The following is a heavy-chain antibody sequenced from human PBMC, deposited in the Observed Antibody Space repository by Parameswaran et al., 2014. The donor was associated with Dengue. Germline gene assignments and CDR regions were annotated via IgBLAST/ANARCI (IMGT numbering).Heavy chain of an antibody. J-gene: IGHJ4*02. D-gene: IGHD3-22*01. V-gene: IGHV3-21*01. CDR3: ARDSPYAYDSSGYYVY. CDR2: ISSSSSYI. Sequence: RQAPGKGLEWVSSISSSSSYIYYADSVKGRFTISRDNAKNSLYLQMNSLRAEDTAVYYCARDSPYAYDSSGYYVYWGQGTLVTVSS.